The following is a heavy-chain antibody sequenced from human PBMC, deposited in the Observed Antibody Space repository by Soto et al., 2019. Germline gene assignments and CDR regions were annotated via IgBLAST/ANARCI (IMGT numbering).Heavy chain of an antibody. V-gene: IGHV3-21*01. Sequence: EVQLVESGGGLVKPGGSLRLSCAASGFTFSSYSMNWVRQAPGKGLEWVSSISSSSSYIYYADSVKGRFTISRDNAKNSLYLQMNSLRAEDTAVYYCARMERFGELLAPYYYYGMDVWGQGTTVTVSS. D-gene: IGHD3-10*01. J-gene: IGHJ6*02. CDR3: ARMERFGELLAPYYYYGMDV. CDR1: GFTFSSYS. CDR2: ISSSSSYI.